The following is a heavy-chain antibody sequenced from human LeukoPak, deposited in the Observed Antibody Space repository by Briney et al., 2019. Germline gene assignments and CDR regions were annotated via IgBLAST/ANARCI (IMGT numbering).Heavy chain of an antibody. CDR3: AREHGSGSYYNLYYYGMDV. V-gene: IGHV3-7*03. Sequence: GGSLRLSCAASGFTLSSYWMSWVRQAPGKGLEWVANIKQDGSERYYVDSVKGRFTISRDNAKNSLYLQMNSLRAEDTAVYYCAREHGSGSYYNLYYYGMDVWGKGTTVTVSS. CDR2: IKQDGSER. CDR1: GFTLSSYW. D-gene: IGHD3-10*01. J-gene: IGHJ6*04.